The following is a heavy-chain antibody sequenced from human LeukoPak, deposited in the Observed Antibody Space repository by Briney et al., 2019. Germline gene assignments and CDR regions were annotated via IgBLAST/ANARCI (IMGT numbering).Heavy chain of an antibody. V-gene: IGHV4-31*03. Sequence: PSETLSLTCSVSGGSVSNGGYYWSWIRQHPGKGLEWIGYIYYSGTTYYNPSLKSRVTISVDTSKNQFSLKLSSVTAADTAVYYCVRLCYGSGSRSFDYWGQGTLVTVSS. CDR2: IYYSGTT. CDR3: VRLCYGSGSRSFDY. J-gene: IGHJ4*02. D-gene: IGHD3-10*01. CDR1: GGSVSNGGYY.